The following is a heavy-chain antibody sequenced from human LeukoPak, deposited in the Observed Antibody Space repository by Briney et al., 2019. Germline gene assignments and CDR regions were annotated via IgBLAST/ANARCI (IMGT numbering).Heavy chain of an antibody. Sequence: GGSLRLSCAASGFTFRNASMSWVRQAPGKGLEWVSVIYSGGSTYYADSVKGRFTISRDNSKNTLYLQMNSLRAEDTAVYYCAKERVSSGMMEGVLHMWGQGTTVSVSS. D-gene: IGHD2-8*01. CDR2: IYSGGST. V-gene: IGHV3-53*01. CDR3: AKERVSSGMMEGVLHM. CDR1: GFTFRNAS. J-gene: IGHJ3*02.